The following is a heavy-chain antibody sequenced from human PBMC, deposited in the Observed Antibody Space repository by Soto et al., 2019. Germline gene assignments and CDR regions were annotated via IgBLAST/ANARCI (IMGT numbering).Heavy chain of an antibody. CDR3: NRSAPAPRTEAASSGPKRGGMDV. D-gene: IGHD6-13*01. V-gene: IGHV3-21*04. CDR2: ITTRGNYI. J-gene: IGHJ6*02. CDR1: GFTFKSYS. Sequence: GSLRLSCIGSGFTFKSYSMNWVRQAPGKGLEWVASITTRGNYIHYADSVKGRVNISRDDSQNSLFLEMNSLVGEDSARYYCNRSAPAPRTEAASSGPKRGGMDVWGQGTTVTVSS.